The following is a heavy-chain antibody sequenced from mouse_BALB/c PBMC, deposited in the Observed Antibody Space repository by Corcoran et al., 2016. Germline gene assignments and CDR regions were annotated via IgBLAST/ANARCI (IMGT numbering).Heavy chain of an antibody. Sequence: GTLKESGRGILQPSQSISLTCSFSGFSLSTAGIGVGWISPPSWKGLEWLAHIWWDDAKRYDPALKSRVTIYKDTSNSQVFLKIASVDTADTATYYCARTYDDGYFDYWGQGTTLTVSS. CDR2: IWWDDAK. J-gene: IGHJ2*01. CDR1: GFSLSTAGIG. CDR3: ARTYDDGYFDY. V-gene: IGHV8-8*01. D-gene: IGHD2-3*01.